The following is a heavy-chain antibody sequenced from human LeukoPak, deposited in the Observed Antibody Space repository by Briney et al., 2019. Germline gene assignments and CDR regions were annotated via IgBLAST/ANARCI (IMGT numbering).Heavy chain of an antibody. J-gene: IGHJ4*02. Sequence: SETLSLTCTVSGGSISSGSYYWSWIRQPAGKGLEWIGRIYTSGSTNYNPSLKSRVTISVDTSKNQFSLKLSSVTAADTAVYYCARDSPTSSFDYWGQGTLVTVSS. CDR2: IYTSGST. D-gene: IGHD1-26*01. CDR3: ARDSPTSSFDY. V-gene: IGHV4-61*02. CDR1: GGSISSGSYY.